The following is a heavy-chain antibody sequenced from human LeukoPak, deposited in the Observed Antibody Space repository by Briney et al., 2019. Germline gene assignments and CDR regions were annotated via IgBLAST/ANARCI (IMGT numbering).Heavy chain of an antibody. CDR3: AELGITMIGGV. CDR2: ISSSGSTI. CDR1: GFTFDDSA. Sequence: PGGSLRLSCAASGFTFDDSAMHWVRQAPGKGLEWVSYISSSGSTIYYADSVKGRFTISRDNAKNSLYLQMNSLRAEDTAVYYCAELGITMIGGVWGKGTTVTISS. D-gene: IGHD3-10*02. V-gene: IGHV3-48*03. J-gene: IGHJ6*04.